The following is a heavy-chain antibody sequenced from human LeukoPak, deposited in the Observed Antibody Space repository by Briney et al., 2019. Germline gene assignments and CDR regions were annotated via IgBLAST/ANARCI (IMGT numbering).Heavy chain of an antibody. J-gene: IGHJ3*02. D-gene: IGHD3-16*01. CDR1: GGSISGYF. Sequence: PSETLSLTCTVSGGSISGYFWSWIRQPPGKGLEWIGYVYYSGSTNYNPSLKSRVTISVDTSKKQFSLKLSSATAADTAVYYCARVLDLSKRGLDAFDIWGQGTMVTVSS. V-gene: IGHV4-59*01. CDR3: ARVLDLSKRGLDAFDI. CDR2: VYYSGST.